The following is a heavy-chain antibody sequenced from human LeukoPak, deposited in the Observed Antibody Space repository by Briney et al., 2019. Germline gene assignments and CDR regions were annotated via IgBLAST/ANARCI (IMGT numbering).Heavy chain of an antibody. D-gene: IGHD1-26*01. CDR2: IGVAANT. V-gene: IGHV3-13*01. J-gene: IGHJ4*02. Sequence: GGSLRLSCAASGFTFSSYDMHWVRQATGKGLEWVSAIGVAANTFYSGSVKGRFTISRENARNSLYLLMTSLRAEDTAVYYCARQNTPHGNFDYWGQGILVTVSS. CDR1: GFTFSSYD. CDR3: ARQNTPHGNFDY.